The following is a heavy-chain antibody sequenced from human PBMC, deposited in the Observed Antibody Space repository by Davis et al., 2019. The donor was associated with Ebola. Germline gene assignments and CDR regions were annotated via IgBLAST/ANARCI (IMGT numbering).Heavy chain of an antibody. CDR2: IYSSGST. Sequence: LRFSCTVSGGSVSSGSYYWSWIRQPPGKGLEWIGYIYSSGSTYYNPSLKSRVTISVDTSQNHFSLKLGSVTAADTAVYYCVAARPVAYYYYMDVWGKGTTVTVSS. J-gene: IGHJ6*03. V-gene: IGHV4-30-4*01. CDR1: GGSVSSGSYY. D-gene: IGHD6-6*01. CDR3: VAARPVAYYYYMDV.